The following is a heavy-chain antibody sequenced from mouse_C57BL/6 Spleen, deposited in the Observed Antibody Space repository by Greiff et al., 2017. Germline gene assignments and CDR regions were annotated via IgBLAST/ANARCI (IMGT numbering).Heavy chain of an antibody. D-gene: IGHD2-4*01. J-gene: IGHJ1*03. CDR1: GFTFSNYW. Sequence: EVKVEESGGGLVQPGGSMKLSCVASGFTFSNYWMNWVRQSPEKGLEWVAQIRLKSDNYATHYAESVKGRLTISRDDSKSSVYLQMNNLRAEDTGIYYCLYDYYWYFDVWGTGTTVTVSS. V-gene: IGHV6-3*01. CDR3: LYDYYWYFDV. CDR2: IRLKSDNYAT.